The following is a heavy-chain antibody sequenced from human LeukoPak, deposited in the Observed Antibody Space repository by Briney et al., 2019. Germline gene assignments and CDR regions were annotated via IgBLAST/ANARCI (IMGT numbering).Heavy chain of an antibody. D-gene: IGHD6-13*01. Sequence: GGSLRLSCAASGFTFSSYAMHWVRQAPGKGLEWVAVISYDGSNKYYADSVKGRFTISRDNSKNTLYLQMNSLRAEDTAVYYCNTGIIAAAGRLNMDYWGQGTLVTVSS. CDR2: ISYDGSNK. CDR1: GFTFSSYA. V-gene: IGHV3-30-3*01. J-gene: IGHJ4*02. CDR3: NTGIIAAAGRLNMDY.